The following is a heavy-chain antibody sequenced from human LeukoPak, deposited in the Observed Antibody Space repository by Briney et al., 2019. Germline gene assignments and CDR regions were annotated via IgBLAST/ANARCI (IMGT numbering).Heavy chain of an antibody. J-gene: IGHJ4*02. CDR3: ARGTYYYDSSGYYY. V-gene: IGHV1-3*01. CDR2: INAGNGNT. CDR1: GYTFTSYA. D-gene: IGHD3-22*01. Sequence: ASAKVSCKASGYTFTSYAMHWVRQAPGQRLAWMRWINAGNGNTKYSQKFQGRVTITRDTSASTAYMELSSLRSEDTAVYYCARGTYYYDSSGYYYWGQGTLVTVSS.